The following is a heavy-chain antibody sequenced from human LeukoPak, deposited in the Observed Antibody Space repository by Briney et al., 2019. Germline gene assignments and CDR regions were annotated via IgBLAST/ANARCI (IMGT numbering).Heavy chain of an antibody. CDR2: ISSSGSTI. D-gene: IGHD5-18*01. V-gene: IGHV3-48*04. Sequence: PGGSLRLSCAASGFTFSSYWMSWVRQAPGKGLEWVSYISSSGSTIYYADSVKGRFTISRDNAKNSLYLQMNSLRAEDTAVYYCARGQLYSYGTIVDYWGQGTLVTVSS. CDR1: GFTFSSYW. CDR3: ARGQLYSYGTIVDY. J-gene: IGHJ4*02.